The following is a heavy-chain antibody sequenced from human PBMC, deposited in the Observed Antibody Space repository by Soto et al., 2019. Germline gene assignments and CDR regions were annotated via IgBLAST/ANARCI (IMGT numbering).Heavy chain of an antibody. CDR1: GYSFSNHW. Sequence: EVQLEQSGAEVKKAGESLKISCAASGYSFSNHWIGWVRQMPGKGLEWVGIIYPGDSNTRYSPSFQGQVTISASNSVNPADLQWSTLKPSDSAMYYCVRYSASGPRHFDNWGQGTLVTVSS. V-gene: IGHV5-51*01. D-gene: IGHD6-13*01. CDR2: IYPGDSNT. J-gene: IGHJ4*01. CDR3: VRYSASGPRHFDN.